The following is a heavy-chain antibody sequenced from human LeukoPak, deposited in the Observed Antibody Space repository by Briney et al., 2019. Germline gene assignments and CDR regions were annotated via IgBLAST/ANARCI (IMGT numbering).Heavy chain of an antibody. CDR1: CYSFNTFW. V-gene: IGHV5-51*01. Sequence: ASPRIFCKGSCYSFNTFWICCVRHILMHVLEWIGTIYPGVSDTTYSPSFQGQISISADKSISTAYLQRISLKASDTAMYYCTRLPSYFDFWFDPWGQGTLVTVSS. CDR2: IYPGVSDT. D-gene: IGHD3-3*01. J-gene: IGHJ5*02. CDR3: TRLPSYFDFWFDP.